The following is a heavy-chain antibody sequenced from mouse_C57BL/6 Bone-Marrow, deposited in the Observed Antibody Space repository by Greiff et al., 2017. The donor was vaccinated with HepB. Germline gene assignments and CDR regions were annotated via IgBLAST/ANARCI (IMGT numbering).Heavy chain of an antibody. Sequence: EVKVEESGGGLVKPGGSLKLSCAASGFTFSDYGMHWVRQAPEKGLEWVAYISSGSSTIYYADTVKGRFTISRDNAKNTLFLQMTSLRSEDTAMYYCASMAGYDGDAMDYWGQGTSVTVSS. D-gene: IGHD2-2*01. CDR1: GFTFSDYG. J-gene: IGHJ4*01. CDR2: ISSGSSTI. V-gene: IGHV5-17*01. CDR3: ASMAGYDGDAMDY.